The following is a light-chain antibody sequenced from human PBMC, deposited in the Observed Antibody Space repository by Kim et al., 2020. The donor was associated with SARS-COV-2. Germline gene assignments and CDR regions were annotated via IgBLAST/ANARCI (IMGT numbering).Light chain of an antibody. CDR2: KAS. Sequence: DIQMTQSPSTLSASVGDRVTITCRASQSISSWLAWYQQKPGKAPNLLIYKASSLESGVPSRFSGSGSGTEFTLTISRLQPDDSASYYCQHYNVFPYTFDQ. V-gene: IGKV1-5*03. J-gene: IGKJ2*01. CDR1: QSISSW. CDR3: QHYNVFPYT.